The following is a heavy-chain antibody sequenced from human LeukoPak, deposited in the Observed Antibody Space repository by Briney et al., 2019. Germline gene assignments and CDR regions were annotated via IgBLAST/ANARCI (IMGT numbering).Heavy chain of an antibody. CDR1: GGSISSGSYY. CDR3: ARGHYYDSFDY. J-gene: IGHJ4*02. CDR2: IYTSGST. Sequence: SQTLSLTCTVTGGSISSGSYYWSWIRQPAGKGLEWIGRIYTSGSTNYNPSLKSRVTISVDTSKNQFSLKLSSVTAADTAVYYCARGHYYDSFDYWGQGTLVTVSS. V-gene: IGHV4-61*02. D-gene: IGHD3-22*01.